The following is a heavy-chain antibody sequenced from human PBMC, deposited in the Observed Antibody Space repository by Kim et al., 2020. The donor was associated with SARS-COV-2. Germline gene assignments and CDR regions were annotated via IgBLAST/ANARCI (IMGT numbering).Heavy chain of an antibody. Sequence: GGSLRLSCAASGFTFSSYAMSWVRQAPGEGLEWVSAISGSGGSTYYADSVKGRFTISRANSKNTLYLQMNSLRAEDTAVYYCTKRSTMFRCISWYYYGMDVWGRWTTVTVSS. CDR2: ISGSGGST. V-gene: IGHV3-23*01. J-gene: IGHJ6*02. D-gene: IGHD3-10*01. CDR3: TKRSTMFRCISWYYYGMDV. CDR1: GFTFSSYA.